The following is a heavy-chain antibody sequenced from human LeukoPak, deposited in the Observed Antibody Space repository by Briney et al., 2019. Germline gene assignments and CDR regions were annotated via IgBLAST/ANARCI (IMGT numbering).Heavy chain of an antibody. CDR1: GGSFNDYY. CDR3: AGATIAAAGFSLDF. V-gene: IGHV4-59*01. D-gene: IGHD6-13*01. J-gene: IGHJ4*02. Sequence: SETLSLTCAVSGGSFNDYYWTWIRQPPGKGLEWIGYINYSGGTNYNPSLNSRVTISVDTSKNHFSLKVSSVTAADTALYYCAGATIAAAGFSLDFWGQGTLVTVSS. CDR2: INYSGGT.